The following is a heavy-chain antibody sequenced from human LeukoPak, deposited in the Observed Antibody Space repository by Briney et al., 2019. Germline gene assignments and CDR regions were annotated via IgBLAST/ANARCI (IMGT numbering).Heavy chain of an antibody. CDR3: ARQVGATKKDAFDI. CDR1: GGSISSYY. CDR2: IYYSGST. V-gene: IGHV4-59*08. Sequence: PSETLSLTCSVSGGSISSYYWTRIRQPPGKGLEWIGYIYYSGSTNYNPSLKSRVTISVDTSKNQFSLKLSSVTAADTAVYYCARQVGATKKDAFDIWGQGTMVTVSS. J-gene: IGHJ3*02. D-gene: IGHD1-26*01.